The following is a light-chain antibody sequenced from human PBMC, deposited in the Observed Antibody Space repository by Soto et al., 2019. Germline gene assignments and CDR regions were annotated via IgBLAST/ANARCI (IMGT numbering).Light chain of an antibody. CDR3: MQGTHWPWT. V-gene: IGKV2-30*01. CDR2: KIS. Sequence: DVVMTQSPLSLPVTLGQPASISCRSSESLLYRDGSTYLNWFHQRPGQSPRSLIYKISNRDSWVPDRFSGSGSGTDFTLKISRVEAEDVGVYYCMQGTHWPWTFGQGTKVEIK. CDR1: ESLLYRDGSTY. J-gene: IGKJ1*01.